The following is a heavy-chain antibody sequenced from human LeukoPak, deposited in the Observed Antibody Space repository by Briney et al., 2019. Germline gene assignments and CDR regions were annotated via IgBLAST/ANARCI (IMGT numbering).Heavy chain of an antibody. J-gene: IGHJ4*02. D-gene: IGHD5-12*01. V-gene: IGHV4-59*01. CDR1: GDSISSYY. Sequence: PSETLSLTCTVSGDSISSYYWSWIRQPPGKGLEWIGYIYYSGSTNYNPSLKSRVTISVDTSKNQFSLKLSSVTAADTAVYYCARGWSGYDLDYWGQGTLVTVSS. CDR2: IYYSGST. CDR3: ARGWSGYDLDY.